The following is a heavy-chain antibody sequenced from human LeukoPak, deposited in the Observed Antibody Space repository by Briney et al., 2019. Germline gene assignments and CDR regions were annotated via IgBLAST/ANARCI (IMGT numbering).Heavy chain of an antibody. CDR3: AKGHTFTAP. D-gene: IGHD2/OR15-2a*01. CDR1: GFTFSDYY. V-gene: IGHV3-11*01. J-gene: IGHJ4*02. CDR2: ISSSGTTI. Sequence: PGGSLRLSCAASGFTFSDYYMSWIRQAPGKGLEWVSYISSSGTTINYADSVKDRFTISRNNAKNSLYLQMNSLRAEDTAVYYCAKGHTFTAPWGQGTLVTVSS.